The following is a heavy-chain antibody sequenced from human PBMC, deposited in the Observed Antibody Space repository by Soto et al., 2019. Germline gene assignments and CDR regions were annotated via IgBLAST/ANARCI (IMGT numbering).Heavy chain of an antibody. V-gene: IGHV3-53*01. CDR1: GFTVSSNY. D-gene: IGHD3-3*01. CDR3: ARHDASGYYTGAIGFDY. J-gene: IGHJ4*02. Sequence: PGGSLRLSCAASGFTVSSNYMSRVRQAPGKGLEWVSVIYSGGSTYYADSVKGRFTISRDNSKNTLYLQMNSLRAEDTAVYYCARHDASGYYTGAIGFDYWGQGTLVTVSS. CDR2: IYSGGST.